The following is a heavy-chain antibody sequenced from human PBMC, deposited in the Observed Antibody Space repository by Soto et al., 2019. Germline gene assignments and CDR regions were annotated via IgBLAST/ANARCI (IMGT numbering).Heavy chain of an antibody. D-gene: IGHD6-19*01. CDR2: IIPIFGTA. CDR3: ASEGMYSSGWTHYFDY. CDR1: GGTFSRYA. Sequence: QVQLVQSGAAVKKPGSSVKVSCKASGGTFSRYAISWVRQAPGQGLEWMGGIIPIFGTANYAQKFQGRVTITADESTSTAYMELSSLRSEDTAVYYCASEGMYSSGWTHYFDYWGQGTLVTVSS. V-gene: IGHV1-69*12. J-gene: IGHJ4*02.